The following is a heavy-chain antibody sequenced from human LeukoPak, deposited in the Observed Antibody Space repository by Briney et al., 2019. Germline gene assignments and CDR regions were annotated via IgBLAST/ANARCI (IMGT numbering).Heavy chain of an antibody. V-gene: IGHV1-18*04. CDR2: ISAFNGNT. CDR3: ARDHGDYPNWFDP. J-gene: IGHJ5*02. D-gene: IGHD4-17*01. Sequence: SVSVSCKPSRYTPTSYVISGVRPARAQGREWMGWISAFNGNTNYAQNLQGRVTITTDTSTSKAYMELRSLRSDDTDVYYCARDHGDYPNWFDPWGQGTLVTVSS. CDR1: RYTPTSYV.